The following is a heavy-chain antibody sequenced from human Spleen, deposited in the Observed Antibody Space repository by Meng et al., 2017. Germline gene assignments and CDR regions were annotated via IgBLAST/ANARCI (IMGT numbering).Heavy chain of an antibody. Sequence: VRMVQSGADVKKPGASVQVCCNASGYTFTSYGISWVRQAPGQRLEWMGWISAYNGNTNYAQKLQGRSTMTTDTSTSTDYMELRSLRSDDTAVYYCAGVMTPVTMGWFDPWGQGTLVTVSS. CDR1: GYTFTSYG. CDR3: AGVMTPVTMGWFDP. J-gene: IGHJ5*02. CDR2: ISAYNGNT. D-gene: IGHD4-17*01. V-gene: IGHV1-18*01.